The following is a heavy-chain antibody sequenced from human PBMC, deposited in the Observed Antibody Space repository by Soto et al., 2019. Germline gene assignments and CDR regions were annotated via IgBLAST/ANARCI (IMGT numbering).Heavy chain of an antibody. CDR1: SGSISSSNW. J-gene: IGHJ3*02. V-gene: IGHV4-4*02. Sequence: QVQLQESGPGLVKPSGTLSLTCAVSSGSISSSNWWSWVRQPPGKGLEWIGEIYHSGSTNYNPSLKSRVTISVDKSKNQFSLKLSSVTAADTAVYYCARRIVVPAARIVITFGGVTAFDIWGQGTMVTVSS. D-gene: IGHD3-16*01. CDR3: ARRIVVPAARIVITFGGVTAFDI. CDR2: IYHSGST.